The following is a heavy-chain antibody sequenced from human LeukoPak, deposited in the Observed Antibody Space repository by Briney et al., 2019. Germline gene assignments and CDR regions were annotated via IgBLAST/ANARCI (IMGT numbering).Heavy chain of an antibody. CDR3: ATNFYADYLPFDF. V-gene: IGHV1-2*06. D-gene: IGHD2/OR15-2a*01. Sequence: ASVKVSCKASGYRFSAYYMNWVRQAPGQGPEWMGRITTSSGGTNYAQKFQGRVTMTRDTSISTAYMELRSLSSDDTAVYCCATNFYADYLPFDFWGQGTLVTVSS. J-gene: IGHJ4*02. CDR1: GYRFSAYY. CDR2: ITTSSGGT.